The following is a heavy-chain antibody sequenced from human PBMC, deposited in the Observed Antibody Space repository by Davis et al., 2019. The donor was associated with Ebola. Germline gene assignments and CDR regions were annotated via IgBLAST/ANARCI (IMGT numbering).Heavy chain of an antibody. CDR3: ARANTGMVPPEIDS. Sequence: SETLSLTCSVSGGPISYYYWNWIRQAPGKGLDWIWDIYYSGTTNYNPSLKSRVTISVDTSKNQFSLRLSSVTAADTALYYCARANTGMVPPEIDSWGRGTLVTVSS. D-gene: IGHD5-18*01. CDR1: GGPISYYY. J-gene: IGHJ4*02. CDR2: IYYSGTT. V-gene: IGHV4-59*01.